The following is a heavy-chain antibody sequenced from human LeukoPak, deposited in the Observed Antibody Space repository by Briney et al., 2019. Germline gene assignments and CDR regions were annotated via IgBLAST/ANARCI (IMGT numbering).Heavy chain of an antibody. V-gene: IGHV2-70*04. CDR3: ARIAPSYYYDSSAPLDY. D-gene: IGHD3-22*01. Sequence: ESGPALVKPTQTLTLTCTFSGFSLNTTGMRMGWIRQPPGKALAWLARIDWDDDKFYITSLKPRLTISKDSSRNQVVFTMTNMDPVDTATYYCARIAPSYYYDSSAPLDYWGQGTLVTVPS. CDR1: GFSLNTTGMR. J-gene: IGHJ4*02. CDR2: IDWDDDK.